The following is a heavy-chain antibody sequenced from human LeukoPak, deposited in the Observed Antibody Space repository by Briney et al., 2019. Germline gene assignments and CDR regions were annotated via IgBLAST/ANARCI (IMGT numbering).Heavy chain of an antibody. CDR2: IYYSGST. Sequence: SETLSLTCTVSGGSISSSSYYWGWIRQPPGKGLEWIGSIYYSGSTYYNPSLKSRVTISVDTSKNQFSLKLSSVTAVDTAVYYCARRGRGAAGVYYYYMDVWGKGTTVTISS. D-gene: IGHD6-13*01. J-gene: IGHJ6*03. CDR3: ARRGRGAAGVYYYYMDV. V-gene: IGHV4-39*01. CDR1: GGSISSSSYY.